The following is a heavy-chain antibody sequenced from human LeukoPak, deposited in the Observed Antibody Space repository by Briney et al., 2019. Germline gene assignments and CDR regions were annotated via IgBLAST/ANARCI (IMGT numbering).Heavy chain of an antibody. D-gene: IGHD5-18*01. V-gene: IGHV3-7*01. J-gene: IGHJ4*02. CDR3: ARADWDTAMIDY. Sequence: GGSLRLSCAASRFTFSYYWMTWVRQAPGKGLEWVANINQDGSDKYYVDSVKGRFTISRDNAKNSLYLQMNSLRAEDTAVYYCARADWDTAMIDYWGQGTLVTVSS. CDR2: INQDGSDK. CDR1: RFTFSYYW.